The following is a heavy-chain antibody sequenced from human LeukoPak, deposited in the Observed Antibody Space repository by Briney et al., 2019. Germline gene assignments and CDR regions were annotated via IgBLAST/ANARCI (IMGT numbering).Heavy chain of an antibody. CDR1: GGSISSYY. CDR2: IYYSGST. Sequence: SSETLSLTCTVSGGSISSYYWSWIRQPPGKGLEWIGYIYYSGSTNYNPSLKSRVTISVDTSKNQFSLKLSSVTAADTAVYYCARSADVDFDYWGQGTLVTVSS. CDR3: ARSADVDFDY. V-gene: IGHV4-59*01. J-gene: IGHJ4*02.